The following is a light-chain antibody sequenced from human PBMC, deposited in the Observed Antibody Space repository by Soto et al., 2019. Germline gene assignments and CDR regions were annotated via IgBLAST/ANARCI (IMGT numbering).Light chain of an antibody. CDR1: QIVPASY. J-gene: IGKJ4*01. V-gene: IGKV3D-20*02. Sequence: EIFLTQSPDTLSLSLGDRATLSCRASQIVPASYLAWYQQKPGQAPRLLIYGATNRATGISDRFSGRGSGTDFTLTISRLEPEDFAVYYCQLRSFTFGGGTKVEIK. CDR3: QLRSFT. CDR2: GAT.